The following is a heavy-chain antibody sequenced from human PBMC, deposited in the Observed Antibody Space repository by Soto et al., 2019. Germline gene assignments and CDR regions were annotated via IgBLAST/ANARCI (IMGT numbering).Heavy chain of an antibody. Sequence: QVQLVQSGAEVKKPGASVKVSCKASGYTFTDHYIHWVRQAPGQGLEWMGWVNPDSGGINYAQKFQGRVTMTRDTSISTAYMELSSLRAEDTAVYYCAGLDSGAYYDSALYIWGQGTMVTVSS. J-gene: IGHJ3*02. CDR1: GYTFTDHY. V-gene: IGHV1-2*02. CDR3: AGLDSGAYYDSALYI. D-gene: IGHD3-22*01. CDR2: VNPDSGGI.